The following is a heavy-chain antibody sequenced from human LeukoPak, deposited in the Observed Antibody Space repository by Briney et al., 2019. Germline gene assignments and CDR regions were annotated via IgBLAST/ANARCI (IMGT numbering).Heavy chain of an antibody. CDR1: GFTFSSYA. Sequence: GGSLRLSCSASGFTFSSYAMHWVRQPPGKGLEWVAVISYDGSNKYYAASVKGRFTISRDNSKNTLYLQMNSLRADDTAVYYCARDHSSSSSYYFDYWGQGTLVTVSS. J-gene: IGHJ4*02. CDR3: ARDHSSSSSYYFDY. D-gene: IGHD6-6*01. V-gene: IGHV3-30-3*01. CDR2: ISYDGSNK.